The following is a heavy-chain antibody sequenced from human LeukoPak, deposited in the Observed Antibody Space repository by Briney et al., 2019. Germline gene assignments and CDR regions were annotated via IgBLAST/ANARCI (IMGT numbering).Heavy chain of an antibody. J-gene: IGHJ4*02. D-gene: IGHD6-19*01. Sequence: ASVKVSCKASGYTFTGYYMHWVRQAPGQGLEWMGWINPNSGGTNYAQKFQGRVTMTRDTSISTAYMELSRLRSDDTAVYYCARRERSSGWYRYDYWGQGTLVTVSS. CDR1: GYTFTGYY. V-gene: IGHV1-2*02. CDR2: INPNSGGT. CDR3: ARRERSSGWYRYDY.